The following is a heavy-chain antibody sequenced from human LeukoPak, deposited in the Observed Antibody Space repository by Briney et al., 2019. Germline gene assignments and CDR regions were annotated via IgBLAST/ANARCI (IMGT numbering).Heavy chain of an antibody. V-gene: IGHV4-59*01. Sequence: SETLSLTCTVSGGSISSYYWSWIWQPPGKRLEWIGYIYYSGSTNYNPSLKSRVTISVDTSKNQFSLKLSSVTAADTAVYYCARAYYDFWSGYSHGYYMDVWGKGTTVTVSS. CDR2: IYYSGST. CDR3: ARAYYDFWSGYSHGYYMDV. J-gene: IGHJ6*03. CDR1: GGSISSYY. D-gene: IGHD3-3*01.